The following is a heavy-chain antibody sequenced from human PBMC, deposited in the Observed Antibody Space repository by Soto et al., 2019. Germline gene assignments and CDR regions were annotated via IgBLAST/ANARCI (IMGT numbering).Heavy chain of an antibody. CDR3: AREVGSTCYFDN. Sequence: QVQLVQSGAEVMKPGASVKVSCKASGYTFTNCYMHWVRQAPGQGLEWVVVINPNDGTSNSAQNFQDRVTMARDTSTTTFYMELSWLRSEDTAVYYCAREVGSTCYFDNWGQGTLVTVSS. D-gene: IGHD1-26*01. J-gene: IGHJ4*02. V-gene: IGHV1-46*01. CDR1: GYTFTNCY. CDR2: INPNDGTS.